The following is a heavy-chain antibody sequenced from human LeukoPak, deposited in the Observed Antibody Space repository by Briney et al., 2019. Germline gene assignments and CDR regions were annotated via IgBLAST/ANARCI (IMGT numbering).Heavy chain of an antibody. D-gene: IGHD3-3*01. CDR3: ARVPTYYDFWSGYIYYFDY. CDR1: GYTFTSYG. J-gene: IGHJ4*01. CDR2: ISAYNGNT. V-gene: IGHV1-18*01. Sequence: ASVKVSCKASGYTFTSYGISWVRQAPGQGLEWMGWISAYNGNTNYAQKLQGRVTMTTDTSTSTAYMELRSLRSDDTAVYYCARVPTYYDFWSGYIYYFDYWGHGTLVTVSS.